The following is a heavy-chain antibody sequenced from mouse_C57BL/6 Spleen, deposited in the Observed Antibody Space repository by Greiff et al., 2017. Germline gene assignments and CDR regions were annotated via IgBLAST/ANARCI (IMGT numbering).Heavy chain of an antibody. CDR2: IRSKSSNYAT. V-gene: IGHV10-3*01. J-gene: IGHJ4*01. CDR3: VRGRDGYFYAMDY. Sequence: EVQLVESGGGLVQPKGSLKLSCAASGFTFNTYAMHWVRQAPGQGLEWVARIRSKSSNYATYYADSVKDRFTISRDDSQRLLYLPMNNLKTEDAAMYYGVRGRDGYFYAMDYWGQGTSVTVSS. D-gene: IGHD2-3*01. CDR1: GFTFNTYA.